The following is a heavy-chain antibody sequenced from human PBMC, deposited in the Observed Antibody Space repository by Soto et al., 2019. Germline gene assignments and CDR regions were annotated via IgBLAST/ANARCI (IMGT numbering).Heavy chain of an antibody. CDR2: IRSKANSYAT. J-gene: IGHJ4*02. CDR1: GFTFSGSA. V-gene: IGHV3-73*01. D-gene: IGHD3-22*01. Sequence: VGSLRLSCAASGFTFSGSAMHWVRQASGKGLEWAGRIRSKANSYATAYAASVKGRFTISRDDSKNTAYLQMNSLKTEDTAVYYCTRHGYYDSSGYQDYWGQGTLVTVSS. CDR3: TRHGYYDSSGYQDY.